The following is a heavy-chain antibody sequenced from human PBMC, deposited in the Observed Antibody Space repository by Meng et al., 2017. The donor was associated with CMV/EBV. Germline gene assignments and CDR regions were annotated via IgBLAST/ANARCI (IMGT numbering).Heavy chain of an antibody. CDR3: ARYNWNFDYYYGMDV. J-gene: IGHJ6*02. D-gene: IGHD1-7*01. Sequence: GESLKIPCAASGFTFSSYGMHWVRQAPGKGLEWVAFIRYDGSNKYYADYVKGRFTISRDNSKNTLYLQMNSLRAEDTAVYYCARYNWNFDYYYGMDVWGQGTTVTVSS. CDR1: GFTFSSYG. CDR2: IRYDGSNK. V-gene: IGHV3-30*02.